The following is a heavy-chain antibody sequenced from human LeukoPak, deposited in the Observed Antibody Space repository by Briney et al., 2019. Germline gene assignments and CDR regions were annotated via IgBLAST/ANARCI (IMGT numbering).Heavy chain of an antibody. D-gene: IGHD3-10*01. J-gene: IGHJ4*02. V-gene: IGHV3-23*01. CDR3: ARVHYYGSGSYYDM. CDR1: GFTFSSYA. Sequence: GGSLRLSCAASGFTFSSYAMSWVRQAPGKGLEWVSAISGSGGSTYYADSVKGRFTISRDNSKNTVYLQMNSLKAEDTAVYYCARVHYYGSGSYYDMRGPGTLVTVSS. CDR2: ISGSGGST.